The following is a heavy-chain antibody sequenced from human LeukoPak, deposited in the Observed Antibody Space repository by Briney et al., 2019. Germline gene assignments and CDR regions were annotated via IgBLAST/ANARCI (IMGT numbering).Heavy chain of an antibody. J-gene: IGHJ5*02. D-gene: IGHD5-18*01. CDR3: ARGSYSSRWFDP. CDR2: INHSGST. CDR1: GGSFSGYY. V-gene: IGHV4-34*01. Sequence: PSETLSLTCAVYGGSFSGYYWSWIRQPPGKGLEWIGEINHSGSTNYNPSLKSRVTISVDTSKNQFSLKLSSVTAADTAVYYRARGSYSSRWFDPWGQGTLVTVSS.